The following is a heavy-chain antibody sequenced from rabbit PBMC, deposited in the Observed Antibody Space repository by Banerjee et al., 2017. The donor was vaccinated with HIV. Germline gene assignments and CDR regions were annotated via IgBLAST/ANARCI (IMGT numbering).Heavy chain of an antibody. V-gene: IGHV1S45*01. CDR1: GFTLSSYW. Sequence: QEQLVESGGGLVKPEGSLTLTCRASGFTLSSYWMWWVRQAPGKGLEWIACIVAGSSGSTYYANWAKGRFTISKTSSTTVTLQMASLTAADTATYFCARDLPDIIGWNFGFWGPGTLVTVS. J-gene: IGHJ3*01. CDR2: IVAGSSGST. D-gene: IGHD1-1*01. CDR3: ARDLPDIIGWNFGF.